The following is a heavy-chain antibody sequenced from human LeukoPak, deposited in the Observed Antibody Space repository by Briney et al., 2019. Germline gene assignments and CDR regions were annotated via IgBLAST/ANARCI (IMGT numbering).Heavy chain of an antibody. V-gene: IGHV3-23*01. CDR2: ISGSGGST. CDR1: GFTFSSYA. J-gene: IGHJ2*01. Sequence: GRSLRLSCAASGFTFSSYAMHWVRQAPGKGPEWVSAISGSGGSTYYADSVKGRFTISRDNSKNTLYLQMNSLRAEDTAVYYCATSPRPVVTIYWYFDLWGRGTLVTVSS. CDR3: ATSPRPVVTIYWYFDL. D-gene: IGHD4-23*01.